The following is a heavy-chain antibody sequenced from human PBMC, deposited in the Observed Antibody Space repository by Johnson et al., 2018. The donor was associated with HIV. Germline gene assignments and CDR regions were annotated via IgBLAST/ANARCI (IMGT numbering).Heavy chain of an antibody. V-gene: IGHV3-30-3*01. CDR1: AFTFDDYA. D-gene: IGHD2-21*01. CDR2: ISYDGSNK. Sequence: QVQLVESGGGVVRPGGSLRLSCAASAFTFDDYAMTWVRQAPGKGLEWVAVISYDGSNKYYADSVKGRFTISRDNSKNTLYLQMNSLRAEDTAVYYCAKGGHCGGDCAGAKQALDIWGQGTRVTVSS. J-gene: IGHJ3*02. CDR3: AKGGHCGGDCAGAKQALDI.